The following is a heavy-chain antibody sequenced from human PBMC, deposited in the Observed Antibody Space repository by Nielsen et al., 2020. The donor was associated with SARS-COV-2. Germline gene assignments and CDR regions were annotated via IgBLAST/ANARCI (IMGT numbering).Heavy chain of an antibody. CDR3: AKDRGDSRSQGDYYYYYGMDV. V-gene: IGHV3-30*18. J-gene: IGHJ6*02. CDR1: GFTFSSYG. CDR2: ISYDGSNK. D-gene: IGHD1-14*01. Sequence: GGSLRLSCAASGFTFSSYGMHWVRQAQGKGLEWVAVISYDGSNKYYSDSVKGPFTISRNNSKNTLYMQMNSLTAEATAVYYCAKDRGDSRSQGDYYYYYGMDVWGQGTTVTVSS.